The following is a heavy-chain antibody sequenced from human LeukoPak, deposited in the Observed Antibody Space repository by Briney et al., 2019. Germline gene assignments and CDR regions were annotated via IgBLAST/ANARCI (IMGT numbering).Heavy chain of an antibody. D-gene: IGHD3-3*01. Sequence: PGGSLRLSCAASGFIFSNYWMTWVRHAPGKGLEWVATIKQDGGEKYYVDSVKGRFTISRDNAKNSLSLQMSSLRAEDTAVYYCARDGGMTYNWFDPWGQGTLVTVSS. CDR1: GFIFSNYW. CDR2: IKQDGGEK. J-gene: IGHJ5*02. V-gene: IGHV3-7*01. CDR3: ARDGGMTYNWFDP.